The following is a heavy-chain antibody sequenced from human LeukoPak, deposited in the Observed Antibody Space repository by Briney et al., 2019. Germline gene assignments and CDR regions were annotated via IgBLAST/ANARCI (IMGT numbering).Heavy chain of an antibody. J-gene: IGHJ3*02. D-gene: IGHD2-8*01. CDR1: GFSLSTSGMC. CDR3: ARIRVGLYLYAFDI. V-gene: IGHV2-70*11. CDR2: IDWDDDK. Sequence: SGPTLVNPTQTLTLTCTFSGFSLSTSGMCVSWIRQPPGKALERLARIDWDDDKYYSTSLKTRLTISKDTSKNQVVLTMTNMDPVDTATYYCARIRVGLYLYAFDIWGQGTMVTVSS.